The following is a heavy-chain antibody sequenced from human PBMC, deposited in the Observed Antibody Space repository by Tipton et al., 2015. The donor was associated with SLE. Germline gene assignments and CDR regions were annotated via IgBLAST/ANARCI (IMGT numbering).Heavy chain of an antibody. V-gene: IGHV4-39*07. Sequence: TLSLTCTVSDDSIRNSDFYWGWIRQSPGKGLGWIGSVFYSGSTYYNSSLKSRVTISLDTSKSQVSLKLISVTAADTAVFYCARGPDRGYHFDYWGQGTLVTVSS. CDR2: VFYSGST. CDR3: ARGPDRGYHFDY. CDR1: DDSIRNSDFY. J-gene: IGHJ4*02. D-gene: IGHD3-22*01.